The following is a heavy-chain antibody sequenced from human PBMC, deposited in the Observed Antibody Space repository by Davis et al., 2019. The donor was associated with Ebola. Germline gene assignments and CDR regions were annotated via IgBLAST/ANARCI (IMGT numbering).Heavy chain of an antibody. D-gene: IGHD2-21*02. CDR3: ARVPWVTAPQIYYYGMDV. V-gene: IGHV1-46*01. CDR1: GYTFTSYY. CDR2: INPSGGST. Sequence: ASVKVSCKASGYTFTSYYMHWVRQAPGQGLEWMGIINPSGGSTSYAQKFQGRVTITADESTSTAYMELSSLRSEDTAVYYCARVPWVTAPQIYYYGMDVWGQGTTVTVSS. J-gene: IGHJ6*02.